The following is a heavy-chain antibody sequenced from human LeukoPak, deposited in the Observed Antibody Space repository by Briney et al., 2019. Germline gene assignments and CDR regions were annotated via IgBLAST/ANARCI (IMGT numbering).Heavy chain of an antibody. CDR2: ISYDGSNK. CDR1: GFTFSSYG. J-gene: IGHJ4*02. CDR3: ASQQWLGSACDY. V-gene: IGHV3-30*03. D-gene: IGHD6-19*01. Sequence: GGSLRLSCAASGFTFSSYGMHWVRQAPGKGLEGVAVISYDGSNKYYTDSVKGRFTISRDNSKNTLYLQMNSLRAEDTAVYYCASQQWLGSACDYWGQGTLVTVSS.